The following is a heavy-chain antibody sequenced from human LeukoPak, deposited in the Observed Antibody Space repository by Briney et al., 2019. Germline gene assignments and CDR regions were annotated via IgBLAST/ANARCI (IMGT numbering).Heavy chain of an antibody. J-gene: IGHJ3*02. CDR1: GFTFSSYA. Sequence: TGESLRLSCAASGFTFSSYAMSWVRQAPGKGLEWVSAISGSGGSTYYADSVKGRFTISRDNSKNTLYLQMNSLRAEDTAVYYCAKASDYGDYEFWAFDIWGQGTMVTVSS. D-gene: IGHD4-17*01. CDR3: AKASDYGDYEFWAFDI. V-gene: IGHV3-23*01. CDR2: ISGSGGST.